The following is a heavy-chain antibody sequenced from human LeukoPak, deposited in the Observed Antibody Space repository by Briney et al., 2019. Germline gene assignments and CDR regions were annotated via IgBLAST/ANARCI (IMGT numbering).Heavy chain of an antibody. Sequence: GGSLRLSCAASGFIFRNYWMHWVRQAPGKGLVWVTRINPNGITTTYTDSVKGRFTISRDNAKNTLYLQMNSLRVEDTAVYYCARDFAGDRDYWGQGTLVTVSS. CDR2: INPNGITT. J-gene: IGHJ4*02. CDR3: ARDFAGDRDY. D-gene: IGHD4-17*01. V-gene: IGHV3-74*01. CDR1: GFIFRNYW.